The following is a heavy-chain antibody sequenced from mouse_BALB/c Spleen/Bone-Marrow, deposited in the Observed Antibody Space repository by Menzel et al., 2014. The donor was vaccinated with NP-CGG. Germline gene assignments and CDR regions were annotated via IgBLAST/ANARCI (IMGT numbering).Heavy chain of an antibody. CDR3: ARGNPFDF. J-gene: IGHJ2*01. CDR1: GYTFSNYW. CDR2: ILPGSDNT. V-gene: IGHV1-9*01. Sequence: QVQLKESGSEPMKPGASVKISCKATGYTFSNYWIQWVKQRPGHGPEWIGEILPGSDNTNYNEKFKGKATFTADTSSNTAYIQLSSLTSEDSAVYYCARGNPFDFWGQGTTLTVSS.